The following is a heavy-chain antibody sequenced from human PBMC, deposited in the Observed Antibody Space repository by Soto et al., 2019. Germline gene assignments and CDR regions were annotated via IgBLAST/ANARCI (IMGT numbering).Heavy chain of an antibody. V-gene: IGHV4-59*08. CDR2: IYYSGST. CDR3: ARRSRFFGVDYYYMDV. CDR1: GGSISSYY. D-gene: IGHD3-3*01. Sequence: PSETLSLTCTVSGGSISSYYWSWIRQPPGKGLEWIGYIYYSGSTNYNPSLKSRVTISVDTSTNQFSLKLSSVTAADTAVYYCARRSRFFGVDYYYMDVWGKGTTVTVSS. J-gene: IGHJ6*03.